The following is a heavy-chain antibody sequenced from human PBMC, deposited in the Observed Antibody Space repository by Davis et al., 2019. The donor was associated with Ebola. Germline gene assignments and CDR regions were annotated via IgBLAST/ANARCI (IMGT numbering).Heavy chain of an antibody. CDR3: STSGIWGHDY. Sequence: GESLKISCAASGLTFSNYWMSWVRQTPGKGLEWVGRIKTKTEGATTDYAASVKGRFTISRDDSETTLYLQMNSLKIDDTAVYYCSTSGIWGHDYWGQGTLVTVSS. CDR2: IKTKTEGATT. D-gene: IGHD3-16*01. CDR1: GLTFSNYW. J-gene: IGHJ4*02. V-gene: IGHV3-15*01.